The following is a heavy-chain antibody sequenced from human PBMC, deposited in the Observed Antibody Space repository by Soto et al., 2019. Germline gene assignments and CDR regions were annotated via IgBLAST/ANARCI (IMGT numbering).Heavy chain of an antibody. D-gene: IGHD2-15*01. V-gene: IGHV1-2*02. CDR3: ARGGGGKWGYYFDF. CDR2: INPNSGGT. Sequence: ASVKVSCKASGYTFTGYYMHWVRQAPGQGLEWMGWINPNSGGTNNAQKFQGRITMTMDTSTTTVYMELSSLTSDDTAVYYCARGGGGKWGYYFDFWGQGSLVTVAS. J-gene: IGHJ4*02. CDR1: GYTFTGYY.